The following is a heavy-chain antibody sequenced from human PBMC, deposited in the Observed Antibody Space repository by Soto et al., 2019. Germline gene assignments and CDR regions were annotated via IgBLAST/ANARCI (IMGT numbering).Heavy chain of an antibody. CDR1: GGTFSSYA. J-gene: IGHJ4*02. CDR2: IIPIFGTA. V-gene: IGHV1-69*06. Sequence: SVKVSCKASGGTFSSYAISWVRQAPGQGLEWMGGIIPIFGTANYAQKFQGRVTITADNSKNTLYLQMNSLRAEDTAVYYCAKDFRRGAYDSSGYPIDYWGQGTLVTVSS. D-gene: IGHD3-22*01. CDR3: AKDFRRGAYDSSGYPIDY.